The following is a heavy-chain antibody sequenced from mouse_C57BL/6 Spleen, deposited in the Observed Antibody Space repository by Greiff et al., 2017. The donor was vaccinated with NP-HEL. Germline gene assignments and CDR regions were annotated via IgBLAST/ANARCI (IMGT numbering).Heavy chain of an antibody. V-gene: IGHV1-61*01. CDR2: IYPSDSET. Sequence: QVQLKQPGAELVRPGSSVKLSCKASGYTFTSYWMDWVKQRPGQGLEWIGNIYPSDSETHYNQKFKDKATLTVDKSSSTAYMQLSSLTSEDSAVYYCARGYSNYPYYFDYWGQGTTLTVSS. CDR1: GYTFTSYW. D-gene: IGHD2-5*01. J-gene: IGHJ2*01. CDR3: ARGYSNYPYYFDY.